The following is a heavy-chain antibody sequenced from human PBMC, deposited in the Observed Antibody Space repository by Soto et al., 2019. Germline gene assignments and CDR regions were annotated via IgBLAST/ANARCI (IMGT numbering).Heavy chain of an antibody. CDR2: ISHDGSYK. D-gene: IGHD1-26*01. CDR1: GFSFTTYV. J-gene: IGHJ3*02. V-gene: IGHV3-30*18. Sequence: QVQLVESGGGVVQPGRSLRLSCAASGFSFTTYVMHWVRQAPGKGLEWVAVISHDGSYKYDGDAVKGRFTISRDTSKNAVYLEMNSLRPEDTAVYYCAKGLLAIVGTTLPRDAFNIWGQGTMVTVSS. CDR3: AKGLLAIVGTTLPRDAFNI.